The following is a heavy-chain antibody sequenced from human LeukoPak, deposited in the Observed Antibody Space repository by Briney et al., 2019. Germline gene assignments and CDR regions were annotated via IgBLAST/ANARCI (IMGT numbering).Heavy chain of an antibody. V-gene: IGHV1-2*02. CDR2: INPNSGGT. CDR1: GYTFTGYY. J-gene: IGHJ6*03. D-gene: IGHD6-6*01. Sequence: ASVKVSCKASGYTFTGYYMHWVRQAPGQGLEGMGWINPNSGGTNYAQKFQGRVTMTRDTSISTAYMELSRLRSDDTAVYYCARGIAARPTPYYYYYYYMDVWGKGTTVTVSS. CDR3: ARGIAARPTPYYYYYYYMDV.